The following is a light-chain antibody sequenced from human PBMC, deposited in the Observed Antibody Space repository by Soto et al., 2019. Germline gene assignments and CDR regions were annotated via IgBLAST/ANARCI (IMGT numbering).Light chain of an antibody. CDR1: LAVSSP. CDR2: DAS. CDR3: QQYHYWWP. V-gene: IGKV3-15*01. J-gene: IGKJ1*01. Sequence: EMVMTQSPATLSVSPGERATLSCRASLAVSSPLAWYQQKPGQAPKLLIYDASTRASGVPARFSGSGSGTEFTLTISGLTSEDSAVYFCQQYHYWWPFGQGPRVGIK.